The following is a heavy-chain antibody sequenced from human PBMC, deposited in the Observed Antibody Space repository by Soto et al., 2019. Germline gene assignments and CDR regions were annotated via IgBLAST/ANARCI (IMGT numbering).Heavy chain of an antibody. CDR2: IGGGDDDR. CDR1: GFTFSTYA. V-gene: IGHV3-23*01. D-gene: IGHD2-2*02. Sequence: EVQLLESGGDLVQPGGSLRLSCAASGFTFSTYAMSWVRQAPGKGLEWVSSIGGGDDDRFYAESVKGRFTISRVNSRNTVYLQMSSLSADDTARYYCANARQCYKSVGDPFDFWGQGTVVTVTS. CDR3: ANARQCYKSVGDPFDF. J-gene: IGHJ3*01.